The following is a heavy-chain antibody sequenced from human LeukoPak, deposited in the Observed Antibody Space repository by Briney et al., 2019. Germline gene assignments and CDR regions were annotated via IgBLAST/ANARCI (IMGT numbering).Heavy chain of an antibody. CDR1: GGSISSGGYS. CDR2: IYHSGST. V-gene: IGHV4-30-2*01. D-gene: IGHD3-22*01. CDR3: AREGSSGYYSDY. Sequence: SETLSLTCAVSGGSISSGGYSWSWIRQPPGKGLEWIGYIYHSGSTYYNPSLRSRVTISVDRSKNQFSLKLSSVPAADTAVYYCAREGSSGYYSDYWGQGTLVTVSS. J-gene: IGHJ4*02.